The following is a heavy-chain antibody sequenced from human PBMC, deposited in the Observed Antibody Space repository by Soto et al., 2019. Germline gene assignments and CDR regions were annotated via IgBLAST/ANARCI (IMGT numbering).Heavy chain of an antibody. J-gene: IGHJ4*02. CDR1: VFTFISLV. CDR3: ARGPFSSGWWFDY. Sequence: WWSRKPSVSASVFTFISLVMHWFRQAPGKGLEWVSVISYDGSSKFYVDSVKGQFTISRDNSKSTLYLQMNSLRTEDTAVYYCARGPFSSGWWFDYWGQGTLVTVSS. D-gene: IGHD6-19*01. CDR2: ISYDGSSK. V-gene: IGHV3-30-3*01.